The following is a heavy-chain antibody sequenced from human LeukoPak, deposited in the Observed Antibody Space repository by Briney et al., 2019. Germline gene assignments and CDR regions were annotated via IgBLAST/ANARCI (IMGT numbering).Heavy chain of an antibody. V-gene: IGHV3-11*01. J-gene: IGHJ3*01. CDR3: AKGITMIVVVIL. CDR2: IDGSGSSI. CDR1: RFTFSDYY. Sequence: GGSLRLSCVASRFTFSDYYMSWIRQAPGKGLEWVSYIDGSGSSIYYADSVKGRFTISRDNSKNTLYLQMNSLRAEDTAVYYCAKGITMIVVVILWGQGTMVTVSS. D-gene: IGHD3-22*01.